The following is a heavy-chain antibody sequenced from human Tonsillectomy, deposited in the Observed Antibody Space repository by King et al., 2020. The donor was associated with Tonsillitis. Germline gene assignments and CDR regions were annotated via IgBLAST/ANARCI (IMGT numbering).Heavy chain of an antibody. CDR2: IYSGGVST. V-gene: IGHV3-23*03. J-gene: IGHJ6*02. D-gene: IGHD3-10*01. CDR1: GFTFSSYA. CDR3: AKYVDRGFGELFSYFGMDV. Sequence: VQLVESGGGLVQPGGSLRLSCAASGFTFSSYAMNWVRQAPGKGLEWVSVIYSGGVSTYYADSVKGRFTISRDNSKNTLYLQMNSLRAEDTAVYYCAKYVDRGFGELFSYFGMDVWGHGTTVTVSS.